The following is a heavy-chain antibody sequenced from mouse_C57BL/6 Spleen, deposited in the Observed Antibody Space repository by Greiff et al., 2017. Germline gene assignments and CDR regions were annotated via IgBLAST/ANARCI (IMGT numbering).Heavy chain of an antibody. Sequence: EVKLMESGGGLVKPGGSLKLSCAASGFTFSSYAMSWVRQTPEKRLEWVATISDGGSYTYYPDNVKGRFTISRDNAKNNLYLQMSQLKSEDTAMYYCARDYYGSTYFDYWGQGTTLTVSS. V-gene: IGHV5-4*03. D-gene: IGHD1-1*01. CDR2: ISDGGSYT. CDR3: ARDYYGSTYFDY. CDR1: GFTFSSYA. J-gene: IGHJ2*01.